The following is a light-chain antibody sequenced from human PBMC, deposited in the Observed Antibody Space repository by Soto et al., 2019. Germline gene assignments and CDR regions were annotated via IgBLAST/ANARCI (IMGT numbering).Light chain of an antibody. CDR3: QQYTSYSYS. CDR2: TAS. J-gene: IGKJ2*03. Sequence: IRVTQSPSTVSASVGDRVNITCRASQSISSWLAWYQQKPGKAPKLLIYTASNLESGVPSRFSGSGSGTEFTLAISSLQPDDFATYYCQQYTSYSYSFGQRTKVDIK. CDR1: QSISSW. V-gene: IGKV1-5*03.